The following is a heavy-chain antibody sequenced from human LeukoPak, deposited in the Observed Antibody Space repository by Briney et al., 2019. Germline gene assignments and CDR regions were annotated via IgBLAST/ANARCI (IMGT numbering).Heavy chain of an antibody. CDR1: GGSISSYY. Sequence: SETLSLTCTVSGGSISSYYWSWIRQPPGKGLEWIGYIYYSGSTNYNPSLKSRVTISVDTSKNQFSLKLSSVTAADTAVYYCARLSYYYDSSGYYWYFDLCGRGTLVTVSS. CDR3: ARLSYYYDSSGYYWYFDL. V-gene: IGHV4-59*08. D-gene: IGHD3-22*01. CDR2: IYYSGST. J-gene: IGHJ2*01.